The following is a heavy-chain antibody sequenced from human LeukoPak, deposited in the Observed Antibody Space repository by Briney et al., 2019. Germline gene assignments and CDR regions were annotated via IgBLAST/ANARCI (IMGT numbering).Heavy chain of an antibody. Sequence: SETLSLTCAVYGGSFSGYYWSWIRQPPGKGLEWIGEINHSGSTNYNPSLKSRVTISVDTSKNQFSLKLSSVTAADTAVYYCARGRYCSSTSCRRGRNYYYYMDVWGKGTSVTVSS. D-gene: IGHD2-2*01. V-gene: IGHV4-34*01. CDR1: GGSFSGYY. CDR3: ARGRYCSSTSCRRGRNYYYYMDV. CDR2: INHSGST. J-gene: IGHJ6*03.